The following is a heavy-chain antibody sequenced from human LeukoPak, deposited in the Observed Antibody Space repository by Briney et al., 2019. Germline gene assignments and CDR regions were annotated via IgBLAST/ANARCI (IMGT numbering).Heavy chain of an antibody. CDR1: GCTFTGYY. CDR3: ARDPGYCSSTSCYPYYFDY. J-gene: IGHJ4*02. D-gene: IGHD2-2*01. CDR2: INPNSGGT. V-gene: IGHV1-2*02. Sequence: ASVKVSCKASGCTFTGYYMHWVRQAPGQGLEWMGWINPNSGGTNYAQKFQGRVTMTRDTSISTAYMELSRLRSDDTAVYYCARDPGYCSSTSCYPYYFDYWGQGTLVTVSS.